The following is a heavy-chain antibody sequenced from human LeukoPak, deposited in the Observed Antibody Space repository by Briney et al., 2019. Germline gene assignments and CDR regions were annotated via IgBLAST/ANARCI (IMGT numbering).Heavy chain of an antibody. J-gene: IGHJ4*02. V-gene: IGHV3-7*01. CDR1: GFTFSSYW. CDR3: AKDGWDSWYDRNSHFDY. Sequence: PGGSLRLSCAASGFTFSSYWMSWVRQAPGKGLEWVASIKQDGSEKYYVDSVKGRFTISRDNAKNSLYLQMNSLRAEDTAVYYCAKDGWDSWYDRNSHFDYWGQGTLVTVSS. CDR2: IKQDGSEK. D-gene: IGHD6-13*01.